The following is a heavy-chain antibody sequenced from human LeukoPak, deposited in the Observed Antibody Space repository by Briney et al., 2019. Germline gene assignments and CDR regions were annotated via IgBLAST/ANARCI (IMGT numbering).Heavy chain of an antibody. Sequence: ASVKVSCKASGGTFSGYAISWVRQAPGQGLEWMGGIIPIFGTANYAQKFQGRVTITADESTSTAYMELSSLRSEDTAVYYCARVEGVRAVAGTYGMDVWGKGTTVTVSS. D-gene: IGHD6-19*01. J-gene: IGHJ6*04. CDR3: ARVEGVRAVAGTYGMDV. V-gene: IGHV1-69*13. CDR2: IIPIFGTA. CDR1: GGTFSGYA.